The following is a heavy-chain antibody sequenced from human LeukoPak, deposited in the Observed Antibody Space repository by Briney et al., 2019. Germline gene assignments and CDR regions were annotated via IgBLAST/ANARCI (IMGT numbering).Heavy chain of an antibody. CDR3: ARVAYDILTGYLYYFDY. CDR1: GDSISSYF. J-gene: IGHJ4*02. V-gene: IGHV4-4*07. D-gene: IGHD3-9*01. CDR2: IYASGSA. Sequence: NPSETLSLTCTVSGDSISSYFWSWIRQPAGKGLGWIGRIYASGSANYNPSLKSRVTMSVDTSKNQFSLKLSSVTAADTAVYYCARVAYDILTGYLYYFDYWGQGTLVTVSS.